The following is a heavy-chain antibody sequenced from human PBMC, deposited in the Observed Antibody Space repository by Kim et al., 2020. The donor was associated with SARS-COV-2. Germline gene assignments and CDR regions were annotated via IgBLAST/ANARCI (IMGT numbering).Heavy chain of an antibody. V-gene: IGHV3-30*15. Sequence: AASVKGHVTISRDKSSTTLYLQMSSLRAEDTAVYYCARARGGSYSDAFDIWGQGTMVTVSS. CDR3: ARARGGSYSDAFDI. D-gene: IGHD1-26*01. J-gene: IGHJ3*02.